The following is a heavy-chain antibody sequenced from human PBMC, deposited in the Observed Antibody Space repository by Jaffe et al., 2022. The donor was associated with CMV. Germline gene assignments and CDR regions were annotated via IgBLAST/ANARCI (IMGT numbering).Heavy chain of an antibody. J-gene: IGHJ4*02. Sequence: QVQLVQSGAEVKKPGASVKVSCEASGYTFSAYYIHWVRQAPGQGLEWMGWINPNSGGTHYEQKFEGRVTMTRDTSISAAYMELNRLTSDDTAVYYCAREDEDSSTLYASYYFDYWGQGTLVTVSS. D-gene: IGHD3-16*01. CDR1: GYTFSAYY. CDR2: INPNSGGT. CDR3: AREDEDSSTLYASYYFDY. V-gene: IGHV1-2*02.